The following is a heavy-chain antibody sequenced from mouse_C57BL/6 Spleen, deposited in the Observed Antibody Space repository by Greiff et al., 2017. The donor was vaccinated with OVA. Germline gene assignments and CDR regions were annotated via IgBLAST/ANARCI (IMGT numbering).Heavy chain of an antibody. V-gene: IGHV2-2*01. J-gene: IGHJ3*01. CDR3: ARDYGSSPWFAY. CDR1: GFSLTSYG. CDR2: IWSGGST. Sequence: VQLVESGPGLVQPSQSLSITCTVSGFSLTSYGVHWVRQSPGKGLEWLGVIWSGGSTDYNGAFISRLSISKDNSKSQVFFKRNSLQADDTAIYYCARDYGSSPWFAYWGQGTLVTVSA. D-gene: IGHD1-1*01.